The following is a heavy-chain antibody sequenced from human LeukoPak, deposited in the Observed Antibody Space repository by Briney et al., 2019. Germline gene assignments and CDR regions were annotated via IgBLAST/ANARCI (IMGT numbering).Heavy chain of an antibody. CDR2: INPNSGGT. J-gene: IGHJ5*02. CDR1: GYTFTGYY. Sequence: ASVKVSCKASGYTFTGYYMHWVRQAPGQGLEWMGWINPNSGGTNYAQKFQGRVTMTRDTSTSTAYMELSRLRSDDTAVYYCARVNGGYYYDSSGPTGWFDPWGQGTLVTVSS. CDR3: ARVNGGYYYDSSGPTGWFDP. V-gene: IGHV1-2*02. D-gene: IGHD3-22*01.